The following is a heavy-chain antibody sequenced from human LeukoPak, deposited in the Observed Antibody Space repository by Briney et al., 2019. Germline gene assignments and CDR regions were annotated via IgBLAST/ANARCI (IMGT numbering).Heavy chain of an antibody. CDR3: ARGRESSWYFLYYYYYMDV. D-gene: IGHD6-13*01. CDR1: GYTFTSYD. V-gene: IGHV1-8*01. Sequence: GASVKVSCKASGYTFTSYDINWVRQATGQGLEWMGWMNPNSGNTGYAQKFQGRVTMTRNTSISTAYMELSSLRSEDTAVYYCARGRESSWYFLYYYYYMDVWGKGTTVTVSS. CDR2: MNPNSGNT. J-gene: IGHJ6*03.